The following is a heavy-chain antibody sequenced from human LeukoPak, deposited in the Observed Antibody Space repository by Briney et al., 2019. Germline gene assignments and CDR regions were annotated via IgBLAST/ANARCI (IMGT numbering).Heavy chain of an antibody. CDR1: GYTFTGYY. V-gene: IGHV1-2*06. CDR2: INPNSGGT. Sequence: ASVKVSCKASGYTFTGYYMHWVRQAPGQGLEWIGRINPNSGGTNYAQKFQGRVTMTRDTSISTAYMELSRLRSDDTAVYYCARSRYDILTGPLYYLDYWGQGTLVTVSS. J-gene: IGHJ4*02. D-gene: IGHD3-9*01. CDR3: ARSRYDILTGPLYYLDY.